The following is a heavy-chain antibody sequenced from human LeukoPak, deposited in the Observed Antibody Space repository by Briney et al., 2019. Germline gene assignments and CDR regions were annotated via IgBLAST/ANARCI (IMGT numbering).Heavy chain of an antibody. CDR1: GGTFSSYA. CDR3: ARDILGGYYDSSGYYHYYGMDV. CDR2: INPNSGGT. J-gene: IGHJ6*02. Sequence: ASVKVSCKASGGTFSSYAISWVRQAPGQGLEWMGWINPNSGGTNYAQKFQGRVTMTRDTSISTAYMELSRLRSDDTAVYYCARDILGGYYDSSGYYHYYGMDVWGQGTTVTVSS. D-gene: IGHD3-22*01. V-gene: IGHV1-2*02.